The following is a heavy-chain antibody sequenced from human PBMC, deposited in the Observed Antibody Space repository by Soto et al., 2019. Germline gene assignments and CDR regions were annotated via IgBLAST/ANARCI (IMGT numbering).Heavy chain of an antibody. J-gene: IGHJ4*02. CDR3: AKDGVSGSYYFYFDS. Sequence: GGSLRLSCAASGFTFSSYAMSWVRQAPGKGLEWVSAISVSGGSTYYADSVKGRFTTSRDNSKNTLYLQMNSLRAEDTAVYYCAKDGVSGSYYFYFDSWGQGALVTVSS. CDR1: GFTFSSYA. CDR2: ISVSGGST. D-gene: IGHD1-26*01. V-gene: IGHV3-23*01.